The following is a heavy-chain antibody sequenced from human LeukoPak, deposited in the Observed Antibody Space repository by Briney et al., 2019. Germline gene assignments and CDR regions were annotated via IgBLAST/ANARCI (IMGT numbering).Heavy chain of an antibody. J-gene: IGHJ4*02. CDR3: AKIEGKYQLANIPDS. V-gene: IGHV3-30*02. D-gene: IGHD2-2*01. Sequence: GGSLRLSCVASGFTFSYYGMHWVRQAPGKGLEWVAFIRYDGSNEYYAESVKGRFTISRDNSKNTLYLQMNSLRVGDTAAYYCAKIEGKYQLANIPDSWGQGTLVTVSS. CDR1: GFTFSYYG. CDR2: IRYDGSNE.